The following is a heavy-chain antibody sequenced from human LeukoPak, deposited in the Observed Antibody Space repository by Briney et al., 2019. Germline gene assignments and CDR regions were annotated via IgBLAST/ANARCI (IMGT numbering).Heavy chain of an antibody. CDR3: ARLNYYDSSGYYFPYYYYGMDV. V-gene: IGHV4-59*08. CDR1: GGSISSYY. J-gene: IGHJ6*02. D-gene: IGHD3-22*01. CDR2: IYYSGST. Sequence: SETLSLTCTVSGGSISSYYWSWIRQPPGKGLEWIGYIYYSGSTNYNPSLKSRFTISGDTSKNQFSLKLRSVTAADKAVYYCARLNYYDSSGYYFPYYYYGMDVWGQGTTVTVSS.